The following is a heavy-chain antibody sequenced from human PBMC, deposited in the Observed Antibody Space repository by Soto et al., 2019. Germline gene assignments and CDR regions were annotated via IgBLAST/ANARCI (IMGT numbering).Heavy chain of an antibody. D-gene: IGHD1-1*01. CDR1: GGTFSSYA. V-gene: IGHV1-69*13. J-gene: IGHJ3*02. CDR2: IIPIFGTA. CDR3: ARVVTGRAFDI. Sequence: EASVKVSCKASGGTFSSYAISWVRQAPGQGLEWMGGIIPIFGTANYAQKFQGRVTITADESTSTAYMELSSLRSEDTAVYYCARVVTGRAFDICGQGTMVTVSS.